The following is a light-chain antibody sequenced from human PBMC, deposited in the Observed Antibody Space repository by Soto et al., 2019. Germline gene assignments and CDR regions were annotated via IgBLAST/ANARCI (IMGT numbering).Light chain of an antibody. Sequence: QSALTQPASVSGSPGQSITISCTGTSSDIGGYDYVSWYQQHPGKAPKLMIYDVSYQPSGVSNRFSGSKSGNTASLTISGLQAEDEADYYCSSYTPSSTHAVFGGGTQLTVL. V-gene: IGLV2-14*01. CDR1: SSDIGGYDY. CDR3: SSYTPSSTHAV. J-gene: IGLJ7*01. CDR2: DVS.